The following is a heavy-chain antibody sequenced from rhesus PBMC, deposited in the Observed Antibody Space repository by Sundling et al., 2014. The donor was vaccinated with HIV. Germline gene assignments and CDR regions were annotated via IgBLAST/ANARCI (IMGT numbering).Heavy chain of an antibody. Sequence: VQLQESGPGLLTPSETLSLSCAVSGDSISGDFGWGWIRQPPGKGLEWIGRIYGSSGSTSYNPSLTSRVTISTDTSKNQFSLKLSSVTAADTAVYYCARGSPFDFDYWGQGVLVTVSS. CDR3: ARGSPFDFDY. CDR1: GDSISGDFG. CDR2: IYGSSGST. V-gene: IGHV4-147*01. J-gene: IGHJ4*01.